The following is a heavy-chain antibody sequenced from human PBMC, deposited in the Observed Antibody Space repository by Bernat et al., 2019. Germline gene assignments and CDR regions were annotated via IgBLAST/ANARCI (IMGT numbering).Heavy chain of an antibody. CDR1: GFTFSSYA. CDR3: ARGLHSSWFRPRFDY. D-gene: IGHD6-13*01. J-gene: IGHJ4*02. Sequence: EVQLLESGGGLVQPGGSLRLSCAASGFTFSSYAMSWVRQAPGKGLEWVSAISGSGGSTYYADSVKGRFTISRDNSKNTLYLQMNSLRAEDTAVYYGARGLHSSWFRPRFDYWGQGTLVTVSS. V-gene: IGHV3-23*01. CDR2: ISGSGGST.